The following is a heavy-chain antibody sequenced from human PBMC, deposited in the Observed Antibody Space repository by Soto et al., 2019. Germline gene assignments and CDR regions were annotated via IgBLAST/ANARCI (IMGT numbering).Heavy chain of an antibody. D-gene: IGHD2-15*01. V-gene: IGHV4-59*08. CDR3: ARHRDIVVVVAGDYYYYYYMDV. J-gene: IGHJ6*03. CDR1: GGSISSYY. CDR2: IYYSGST. Sequence: SETLSLTCTASGGSISSYYWSWIRQPQGKGLEWIGYIYYSGSTNYNPSLKSRVTISVDTSKNQFSLKLSSVTAADTAVYYCARHRDIVVVVAGDYYYYYYMDVWGKGTTVTVSS.